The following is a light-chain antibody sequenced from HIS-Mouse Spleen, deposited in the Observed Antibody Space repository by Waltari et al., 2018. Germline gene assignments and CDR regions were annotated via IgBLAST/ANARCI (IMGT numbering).Light chain of an antibody. CDR1: ALPKNY. J-gene: IGLJ2*01. CDR3: YSTDSSGNHRV. V-gene: IGLV3-10*01. CDR2: EDS. Sequence: SYELTQPPSVSVSPGQTARITCSGDALPKNYAYWYQQKSGQAPVLSIYEDSKRPSGMPERFSGSSSGTMATLTISGAQVEDEADYYCYSTDSSGNHRVFGGGTKLTVL.